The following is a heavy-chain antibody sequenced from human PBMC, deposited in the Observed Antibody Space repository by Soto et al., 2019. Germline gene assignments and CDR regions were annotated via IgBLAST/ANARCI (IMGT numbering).Heavy chain of an antibody. CDR1: GITISSYW. CDR2: INSDGGDT. J-gene: IGHJ3*02. Sequence: EVPLVESGGGLVQPGGSLRLSCAASGITISSYWMSWVRQAPGKGVVWVSRINSDGGDTKYADSVKGRFTISRDNAKNTLYLQMNSLRVEDTAVYYCTRDGRGLNAFDIWGQGTMVTVSS. CDR3: TRDGRGLNAFDI. D-gene: IGHD3-10*01. V-gene: IGHV3-74*03.